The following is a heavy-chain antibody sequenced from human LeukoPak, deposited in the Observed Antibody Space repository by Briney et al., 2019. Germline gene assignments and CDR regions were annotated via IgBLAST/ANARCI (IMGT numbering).Heavy chain of an antibody. CDR3: ARDRGEGYYFDY. CDR2: INPSGGST. CDR1: GYTFTSYY. Sequence: ASVKVSCKASGYTFTSYYMHWVRQAPGQGLEWMGGINPSGGSTSYAQKFQGRLTMTRDTSTSTVYMELSSLRSEDTAVYYCARDRGEGYYFDYWGQGTLATVSS. D-gene: IGHD3-10*01. V-gene: IGHV1-46*01. J-gene: IGHJ4*02.